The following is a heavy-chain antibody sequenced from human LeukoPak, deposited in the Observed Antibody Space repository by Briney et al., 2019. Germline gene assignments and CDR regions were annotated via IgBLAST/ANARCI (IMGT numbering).Heavy chain of an antibody. Sequence: GGSLRLSCAASGFTFSSYWMSWVRQAPGKGLEWVANIKQDGNEKYYVDSVKGRFTISRDNAKNSLYLQMNSLRAEDTAVYYCARRRYSGSSQHFDYWGQGTLVTVSS. J-gene: IGHJ4*02. CDR1: GFTFSSYW. V-gene: IGHV3-7*01. D-gene: IGHD1-26*01. CDR2: IKQDGNEK. CDR3: ARRRYSGSSQHFDY.